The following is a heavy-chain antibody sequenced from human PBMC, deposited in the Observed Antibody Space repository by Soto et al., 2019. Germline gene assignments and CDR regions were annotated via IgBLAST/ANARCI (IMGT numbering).Heavy chain of an antibody. CDR2: IYYSGST. V-gene: IGHV4-59*01. J-gene: IGHJ4*02. D-gene: IGHD5-18*01. CDR3: ARGGTSGYSYGLYYLDY. CDR1: GGSISSYY. Sequence: PSETLSLTCTVSGGSISSYYWSWIRQPPGKGLEWIGYIYYSGSTNYNPSLKSRVTISVDTSKNQFSLKLSSVTAADTAVYYCARGGTSGYSYGLYYLDYWGQGTLVTVSS.